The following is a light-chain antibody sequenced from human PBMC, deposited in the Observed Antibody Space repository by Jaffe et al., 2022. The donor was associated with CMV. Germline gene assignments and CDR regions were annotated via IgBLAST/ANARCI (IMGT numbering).Light chain of an antibody. CDR3: STWDDSLSGFWV. Sequence: QSVLTQPPSASGTPGQRVTISCSGTSSNIGRNTVKWYQQVPGTAPKLLIYTNNERPSGVPDRFSASKSGTSASLAISGLQSEDEADYYCSTWDDSLSGFWVFGGGTKLTVL. V-gene: IGLV1-44*01. J-gene: IGLJ3*02. CDR2: TNN. CDR1: SSNIGRNT.